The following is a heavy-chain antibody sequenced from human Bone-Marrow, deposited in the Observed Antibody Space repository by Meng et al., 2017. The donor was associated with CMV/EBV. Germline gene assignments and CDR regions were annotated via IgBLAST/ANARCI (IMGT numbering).Heavy chain of an antibody. D-gene: IGHD4/OR15-4a*01. J-gene: IGHJ6*02. V-gene: IGHV6-1*01. CDR3: ARLALSRGYGGNTKPPYYYYGMDV. CDR2: TYYRSKWYN. Sequence: NWIRQSPSRGLEWLGRTYYRSKWYNDYAVSVKSRITINPDTSKNQFSLQLNSVTPEDTAVYYCARLALSRGYGGNTKPPYYYYGMDVWGQGTTVIVSS.